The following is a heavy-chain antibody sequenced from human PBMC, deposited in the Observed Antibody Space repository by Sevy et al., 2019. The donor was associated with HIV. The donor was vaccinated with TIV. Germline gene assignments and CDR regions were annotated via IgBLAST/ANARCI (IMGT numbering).Heavy chain of an antibody. CDR2: LSGSGGSI. CDR1: GFTSSNYA. D-gene: IGHD1-26*01. V-gene: IGHV3-23*01. CDR3: AKDRIWELGDSFDV. Sequence: GGSLRLSCAASGFTSSNYAMSWVRQAPGKGLEWVSGLSGSGGSIYYADSVKGRFTISRDNSRNTLYLQMNSLRAEDTAVYDCAKDRIWELGDSFDVWGQGTMVTVSS. J-gene: IGHJ3*01.